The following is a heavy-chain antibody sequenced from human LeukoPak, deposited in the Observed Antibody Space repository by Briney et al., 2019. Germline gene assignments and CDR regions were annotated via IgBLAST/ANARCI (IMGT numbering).Heavy chain of an antibody. CDR1: GGSISSSSYY. Sequence: SETLSLTCTVSGGSISSSSYYWGWIRQPPGKGLEWIGGIYYSGSTYYNPSLKSRVTISVDTSKSQFSLKLSSVTAADTAVYYCARMEDYYDSGGYYFQWFDPWGQGTLVTVSS. V-gene: IGHV4-39*01. CDR2: IYYSGST. CDR3: ARMEDYYDSGGYYFQWFDP. J-gene: IGHJ5*02. D-gene: IGHD3-22*01.